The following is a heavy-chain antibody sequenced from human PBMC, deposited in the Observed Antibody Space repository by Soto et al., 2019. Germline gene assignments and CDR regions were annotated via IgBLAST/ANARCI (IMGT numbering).Heavy chain of an antibody. CDR2: IYYSGST. V-gene: IGHV4-31*03. Sequence: PSETLSLTCTVSGGSISSGGYYWSWIRQHPGKGLEWIGYIYYSGSTYYNPSLKSRVTISVDTSKNQFSLKLSSVTAADTAVYYCARYSSGWYFLFDYWGQGTLVTVSS. J-gene: IGHJ4*02. CDR3: ARYSSGWYFLFDY. CDR1: GGSISSGGYY. D-gene: IGHD6-19*01.